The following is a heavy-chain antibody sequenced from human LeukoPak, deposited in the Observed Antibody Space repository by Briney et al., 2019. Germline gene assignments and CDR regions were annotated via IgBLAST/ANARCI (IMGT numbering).Heavy chain of an antibody. Sequence: GGSLRLSCAASGFTVTNNYVTWVRQAPGKGLEWVSVIYSGGSTYYADSVKGRFTISRDNSKSTLYLQMNSLRAEDTAVYYCARYYDSSGQTGGAFDIWGQGTMVTVSS. CDR1: GFTVTNNY. V-gene: IGHV3-66*01. J-gene: IGHJ3*02. CDR2: IYSGGST. CDR3: ARYYDSSGQTGGAFDI. D-gene: IGHD3-22*01.